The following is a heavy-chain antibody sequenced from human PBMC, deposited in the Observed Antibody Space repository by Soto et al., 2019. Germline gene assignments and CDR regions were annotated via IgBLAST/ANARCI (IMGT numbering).Heavy chain of an antibody. Sequence: QVQLVESGGGVVQPGRSLRLSCAASGFTFSSYGMHWVRQALGKGLEWVAVIWYDGSNKYYADSVKGRFTISRDNSKNTLYLQMNSLRAEDTAVYYCARVDSSSSGLAFDIWGQGTMVTVSS. CDR1: GFTFSSYG. J-gene: IGHJ3*02. CDR3: ARVDSSSSGLAFDI. CDR2: IWYDGSNK. V-gene: IGHV3-33*01. D-gene: IGHD6-6*01.